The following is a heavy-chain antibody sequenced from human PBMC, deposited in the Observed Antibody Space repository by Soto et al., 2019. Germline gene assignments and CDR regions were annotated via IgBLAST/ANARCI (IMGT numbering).Heavy chain of an antibody. CDR2: IKSEVDGGTT. CDR3: TTRGTGTKRLDN. CDR1: GFTFSSTW. D-gene: IGHD1-1*01. Sequence: VQLVESGGGLVKPGGSLRLSCEASGFTFSSTWLNWVRQVPGKGLEWVGRIKSEVDGGTTDYGSHVKGRFSISRDDSRNTLFLQLNSLTTEDTGIYYCTTRGTGTKRLDNWGQGTLVTVSS. V-gene: IGHV3-15*07. J-gene: IGHJ4*02.